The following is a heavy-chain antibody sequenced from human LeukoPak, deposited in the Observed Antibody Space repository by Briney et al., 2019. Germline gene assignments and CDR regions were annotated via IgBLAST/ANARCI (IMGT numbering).Heavy chain of an antibody. CDR3: ARAGGLRIAVAPIDC. CDR1: GFTVSSNY. CDR2: IYSGGGT. V-gene: IGHV3-53*01. J-gene: IGHJ4*02. D-gene: IGHD6-19*01. Sequence: GGSLRLSCAASGFTVSSNYMSWVRQAPGKGLEWVSVIYSGGGTYYADSVKGRFTISRDNSKNTLYLQMNSLRAEDTAVYYCARAGGLRIAVAPIDCWGQGTLVTVSS.